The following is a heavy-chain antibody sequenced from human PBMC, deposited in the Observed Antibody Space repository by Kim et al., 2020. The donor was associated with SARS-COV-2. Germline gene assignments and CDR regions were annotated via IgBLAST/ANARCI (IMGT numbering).Heavy chain of an antibody. Sequence: GWSLRLSCAAFGFTFSSYAMHWVRQAPGKGLEWVAVISYDEGNKYYADSVTGRFTISRDNSKNTLFLQMSSLGADDTAVYYCARADVDTTKAYFFDNWG. J-gene: IGHJ4*01. V-gene: IGHV3-30*04. CDR1: GFTFSSYA. CDR2: ISYDEGNK. CDR3: ARADVDTTKAYFFDN. D-gene: IGHD5-18*01.